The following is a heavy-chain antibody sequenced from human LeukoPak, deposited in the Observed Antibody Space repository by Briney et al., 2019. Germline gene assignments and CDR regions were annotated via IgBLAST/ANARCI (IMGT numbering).Heavy chain of an antibody. V-gene: IGHV3-30*18. J-gene: IGHJ4*02. D-gene: IGHD5-24*01. Sequence: GGSLRLSCAASGFTFSSYGMHWVRQAPGKGLEWVAVLSYDGRNKYYADSLKGRFTISRDNSKNTLFLQMGSLRVEDTAVYYCAKDETRDAYNLGATDYWGQGTLVTVSS. CDR2: LSYDGRNK. CDR3: AKDETRDAYNLGATDY. CDR1: GFTFSSYG.